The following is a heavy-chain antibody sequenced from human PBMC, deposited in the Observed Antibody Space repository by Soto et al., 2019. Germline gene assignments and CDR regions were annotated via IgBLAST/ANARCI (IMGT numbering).Heavy chain of an antibody. Sequence: QPGGSLRLSCAASGFTFSSYGMHWVRQAPGKGLEWVAVISYDGSNKYYADSVKGRFTISRDNSKNTLYLQMNSLRAEDTAVYYCAKEVLWFGEPTTQYGMDVWGQGTTVTVSS. CDR1: GFTFSSYG. V-gene: IGHV3-30*18. CDR2: ISYDGSNK. CDR3: AKEVLWFGEPTTQYGMDV. J-gene: IGHJ6*02. D-gene: IGHD3-10*01.